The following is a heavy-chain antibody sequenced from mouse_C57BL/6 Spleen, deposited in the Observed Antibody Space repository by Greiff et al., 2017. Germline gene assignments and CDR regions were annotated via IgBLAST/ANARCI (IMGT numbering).Heavy chain of an antibody. Sequence: QVQLQQPGAELVKPGASVKMSCKASGYTFTGSWITWVKQRPGQGLEWIGDIYPGSGSTNYNEKFKSKATLTVDTSSSTAYMQLSSLTSEDSAVYYCARLSYDYARDDWGQGTSVAVSS. D-gene: IGHD1-1*01. CDR3: ARLSYDYARDD. V-gene: IGHV1-55*01. CDR1: GYTFTGSW. J-gene: IGHJ4*01. CDR2: IYPGSGST.